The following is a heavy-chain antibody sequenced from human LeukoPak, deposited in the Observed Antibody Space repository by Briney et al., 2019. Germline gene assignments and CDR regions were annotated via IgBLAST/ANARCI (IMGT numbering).Heavy chain of an antibody. J-gene: IGHJ4*02. V-gene: IGHV3-23*01. Sequence: GGSLRLSCAASGFTVSSNYMSWVRQAPGKGLEWVSAISGSGGSTYYADSVKGRFTISRDNPKNTLYLQMNSLRAEDTAVYYCAKGIAAAGTSPFDYWGQGTLVTVSS. D-gene: IGHD6-13*01. CDR2: ISGSGGST. CDR3: AKGIAAAGTSPFDY. CDR1: GFTVSSNY.